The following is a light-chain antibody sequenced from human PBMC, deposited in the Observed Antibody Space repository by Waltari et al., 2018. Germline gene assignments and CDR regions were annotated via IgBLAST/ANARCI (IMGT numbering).Light chain of an antibody. V-gene: IGLV4-69*01. CDR2: VNSDGSH. CDR3: QTGGHGTWV. J-gene: IGLJ3*02. CDR1: SGHSTTI. Sequence: QLVPTQSPSASASLGASVKLTCTLSSGHSTTIIAWLQQQPEKGPRYLMNVNSDGSHNKGVGIPDRFSGSSSGAERYLTISSLQSEDEADYYCQTGGHGTWVFGGGTRLTVL.